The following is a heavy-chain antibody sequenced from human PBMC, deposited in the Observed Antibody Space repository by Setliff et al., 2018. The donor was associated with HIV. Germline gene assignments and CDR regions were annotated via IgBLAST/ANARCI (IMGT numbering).Heavy chain of an antibody. CDR2: ISVYNGNT. V-gene: IGHV1-18*01. D-gene: IGHD6-13*01. J-gene: IGHJ3*02. Sequence: ASVKVSCKASGYTFTSYGVCWVRQAPGQGLEWMGWISVYNGNTNYAQSLQGRVSMTTDTSTTTVYMELRSLRSDDTAFYYCAGARGAGTFDIWGQGTSVTVSS. CDR1: GYTFTSYG. CDR3: AGARGAGTFDI.